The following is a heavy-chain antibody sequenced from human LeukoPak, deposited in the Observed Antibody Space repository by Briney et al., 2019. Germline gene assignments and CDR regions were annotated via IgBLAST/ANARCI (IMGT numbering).Heavy chain of an antibody. CDR3: ARGGAHCGGDCYYDY. CDR1: GFTFSSYN. V-gene: IGHV3-21*06. CDR2: ISRTSDYI. Sequence: GGSLRLSCAASGFTFSSYNMKWVRQAPGKGLERVSSISRTSDYIYYADSAKGRFTISRDNAKNSLYLQMNSLRADDTAVYYCARGGAHCGGDCYYDYWGQGTLVTVSS. D-gene: IGHD2-21*02. J-gene: IGHJ4*02.